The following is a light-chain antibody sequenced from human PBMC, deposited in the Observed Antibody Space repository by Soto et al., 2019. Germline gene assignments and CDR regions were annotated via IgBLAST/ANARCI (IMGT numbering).Light chain of an antibody. Sequence: EIVLTQSPGTLSLSPGERATLSCRASQTVSSSYLAWYQQKPGQAPRLLIYTASSRATGIPDRFSGSGSGTDFSLTISRLEPEDFAVYYCRQYRSSPITFGQGTRLEIK. CDR2: TAS. CDR3: RQYRSSPIT. V-gene: IGKV3-20*01. CDR1: QTVSSSY. J-gene: IGKJ5*01.